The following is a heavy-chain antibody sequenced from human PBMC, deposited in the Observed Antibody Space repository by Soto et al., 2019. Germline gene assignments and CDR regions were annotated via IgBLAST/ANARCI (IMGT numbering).Heavy chain of an antibody. CDR2: IYYSGST. CDR3: ASGGPLLWFGEKVYYGMDV. CDR1: GGSISSYY. V-gene: IGHV4-59*01. Sequence: QVQLQESGPGLVKPSETLSLTCTVSGGSISSYYWSWIRQPPGKGLEWIGYIYYSGSTNYNPSLKSPVPISVDTSTNPFPLKLSSGTAADTAVYSCASGGPLLWFGEKVYYGMDVWGQGTTVTVSS. D-gene: IGHD3-10*01. J-gene: IGHJ6*02.